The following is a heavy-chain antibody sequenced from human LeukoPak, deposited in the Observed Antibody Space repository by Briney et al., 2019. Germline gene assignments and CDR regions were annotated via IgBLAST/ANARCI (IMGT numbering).Heavy chain of an antibody. V-gene: IGHV3-74*03. J-gene: IGHJ4*02. CDR2: INRDGSTT. CDR1: GFTFSNYW. CDR3: ARDKKSGESSEIDY. Sequence: PGGSLRLSCAASGFTFSNYWVHWVRQAQGKGLVWVSRINRDGSTTKYADSVKGRFTVSRDNAKTTLNLQMNSLSAEDTAVYYCARDKKSGESSEIDYWGQGTLVTVSS. D-gene: IGHD3-10*01.